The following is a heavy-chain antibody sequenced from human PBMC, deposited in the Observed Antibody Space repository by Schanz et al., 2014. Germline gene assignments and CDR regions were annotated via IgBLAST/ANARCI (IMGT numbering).Heavy chain of an antibody. Sequence: QVQLQESGPGLVKPSQTLSLTCTVSGGSVSSGGDYWSWIRQHPGKGLEWIGFISYSGSTYYNPSLKSRVTISVDRSKNQFPLKLSSVPAADTAVYYCARQFYDILTGYWFPYYFDYWGQGTLVTVSS. CDR1: GGSVSSGGDY. V-gene: IGHV4-31*03. CDR2: ISYSGST. J-gene: IGHJ4*02. D-gene: IGHD3-9*01. CDR3: ARQFYDILTGYWFPYYFDY.